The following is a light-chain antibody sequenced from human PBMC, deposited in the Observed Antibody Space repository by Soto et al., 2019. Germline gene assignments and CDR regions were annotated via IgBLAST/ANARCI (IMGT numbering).Light chain of an antibody. CDR3: QQYNNWPQT. CDR2: GAS. J-gene: IGKJ1*01. V-gene: IGKV3-15*01. Sequence: EIVMTRSPATLSVSPGERATLSCWASQSAGSNLAWYQQKPGQAPRLLIYGASARATGIPARFSGSGSGTEFTLTISSLQSEDFAVYYCQQYNNWPQTFGQGTKVEIK. CDR1: QSAGSN.